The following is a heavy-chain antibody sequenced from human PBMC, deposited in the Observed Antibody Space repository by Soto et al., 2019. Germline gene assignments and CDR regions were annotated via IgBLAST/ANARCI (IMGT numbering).Heavy chain of an antibody. CDR2: ISYDGSNK. CDR1: GFTFSSYA. CDR3: TRRGYGMEV. J-gene: IGHJ6*02. Sequence: QVQLVESGGGVVQPGRSLRLSCAAYGFTFSSYAMHWVRQAPGKGLEWVAFISYDGSNKYYAHSVKGRFTISRDNSKNTLYLQMHSLRGEDTVVYYSTRRGYGMEVLGQGTTVTVS. V-gene: IGHV3-30-3*01.